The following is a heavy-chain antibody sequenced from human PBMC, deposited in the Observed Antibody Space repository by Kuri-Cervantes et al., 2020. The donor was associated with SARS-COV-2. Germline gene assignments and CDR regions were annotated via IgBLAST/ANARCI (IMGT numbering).Heavy chain of an antibody. V-gene: IGHV4-30-4*08. CDR1: GGSISSGDYY. CDR3: ARRAPGAYDYVWGSYRPTTYDY. CDR2: IYYSGST. Sequence: SETLSLTCTVSGGSISSGDYYWSWIRQPPGKGLEWIGYIYYSGSTYYNPSLKSRVTISVDTSKNQFSLKLSSVTAADTAVYYCARRAPGAYDYVWGSYRPTTYDYWGQGTLVTVSS. J-gene: IGHJ4*02. D-gene: IGHD3-16*02.